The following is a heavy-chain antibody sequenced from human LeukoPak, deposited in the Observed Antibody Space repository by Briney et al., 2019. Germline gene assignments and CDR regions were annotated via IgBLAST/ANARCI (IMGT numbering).Heavy chain of an antibody. V-gene: IGHV4-59*01. D-gene: IGHD2-15*01. CDR3: ARASPGFSRIPYYYYYCYMDV. J-gene: IGHJ6*03. CDR2: IYYSGST. Sequence: SETLSLTCTVSGGSISSYYWSWIRQPPGKGLEWIGYIYYSGSTNCNPSLKSRVTISVDTSKNQFSLKLSSVTAADTAVYYCARASPGFSRIPYYYYYCYMDVWGKGTTVTVSS. CDR1: GGSISSYY.